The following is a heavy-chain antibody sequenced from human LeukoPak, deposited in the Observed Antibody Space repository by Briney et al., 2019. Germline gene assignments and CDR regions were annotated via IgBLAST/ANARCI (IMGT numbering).Heavy chain of an antibody. CDR3: AKVWDIVVVPAVLDAFDI. CDR2: ISGSGGST. V-gene: IGHV3-23*01. D-gene: IGHD2-2*01. J-gene: IGHJ3*02. Sequence: GGSLRLSCAASGFTFSTYGMSWVRQAPGKGLEWVSAISGSGGSTYHADSVKGRFTISRDNSKNTLYLQMNSLRAEDTAVYYCAKVWDIVVVPAVLDAFDIWGQGTMVTVSS. CDR1: GFTFSTYG.